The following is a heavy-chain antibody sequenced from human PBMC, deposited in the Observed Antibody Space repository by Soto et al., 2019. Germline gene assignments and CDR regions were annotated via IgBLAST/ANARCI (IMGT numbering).Heavy chain of an antibody. D-gene: IGHD3-22*01. CDR3: ARLYYDSSGYYYFDY. CDR2: IYKSGST. CDR1: GGSFSGYY. Sequence: SETLSLTCAVYGGSFSGYYWSWIRQPPGKGLEWIGYIYKSGSTNYNPSLKSRVTISVDTSKNQFSLKLSSVTAADTAVYYCARLYYDSSGYYYFDYWGQGTLVTVSS. J-gene: IGHJ4*02. V-gene: IGHV4-59*08.